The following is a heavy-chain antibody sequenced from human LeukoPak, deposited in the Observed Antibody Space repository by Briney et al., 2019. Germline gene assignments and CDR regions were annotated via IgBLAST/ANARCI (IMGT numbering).Heavy chain of an antibody. D-gene: IGHD2-21*01. Sequence: GGSLRLSCAASGFTFSSYDMNWVRQAPGKGLEWVSYITSSSSTIYYADSGKGRFTVSRDNAKNSLSLQMNSLRVEDTAVDYCASPAYCGGDCYGWGQGTLVTVSS. V-gene: IGHV3-48*01. CDR3: ASPAYCGGDCYG. CDR2: ITSSSSTI. CDR1: GFTFSSYD. J-gene: IGHJ4*02.